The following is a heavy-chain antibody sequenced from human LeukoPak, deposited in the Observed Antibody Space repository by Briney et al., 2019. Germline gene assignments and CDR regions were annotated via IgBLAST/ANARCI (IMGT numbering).Heavy chain of an antibody. Sequence: SQTLSLTCTVSGGSISSGGYYWRWLRQHPGKGLEGIVYIYYSGGTYYNPYLKSRVTISVDTSKNQFSLKLSSVTAADTAVYYCARDSNFKIVYWGQGALVTVCS. D-gene: IGHD4/OR15-4a*01. CDR3: ARDSNFKIVY. CDR2: IYYSGGT. V-gene: IGHV4-31*03. J-gene: IGHJ4*02. CDR1: GGSISSGGYY.